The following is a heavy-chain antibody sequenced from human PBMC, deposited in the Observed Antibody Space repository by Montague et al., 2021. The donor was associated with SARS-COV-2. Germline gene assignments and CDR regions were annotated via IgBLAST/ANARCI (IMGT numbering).Heavy chain of an antibody. CDR3: AGPDGLKH. CDR1: GDSINSCRYY. J-gene: IGHJ1*01. Sequence: TLSLTCTVSGDSINSCRYYWSWIRQPAGKGLEWIGRIYTSGRNNYNPSLRSRINMFLVTSKSRFSLNLTSVTAADTAVYYCAGPDGLKHWGQGAMVTVSS. D-gene: IGHD1-14*01. CDR2: IYTSGRN. V-gene: IGHV4-61*02.